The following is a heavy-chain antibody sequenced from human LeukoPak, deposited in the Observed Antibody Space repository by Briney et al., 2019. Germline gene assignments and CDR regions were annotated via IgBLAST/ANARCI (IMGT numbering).Heavy chain of an antibody. V-gene: IGHV1-2*02. CDR3: ARELRFLEWPDAFDI. D-gene: IGHD3-3*01. CDR1: GYIFTGYY. CDR2: ISPNSGGT. Sequence: ASVKVSCKASGYIFTGYYIHWVRQAPGQGLEWMGWISPNSGGTNYAQKFQGRVTMTRDTSISTAYMELSRLRSDDTAVYYCARELRFLEWPDAFDIWGQGTMVTVSS. J-gene: IGHJ3*02.